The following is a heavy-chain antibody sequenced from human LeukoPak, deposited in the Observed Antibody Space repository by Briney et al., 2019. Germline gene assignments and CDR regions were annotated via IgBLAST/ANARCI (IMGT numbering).Heavy chain of an antibody. J-gene: IGHJ4*01. CDR2: ISGSGGST. D-gene: IGHD5-24*01. CDR3: AKDRGRDGYNYGGFDY. CDR1: GFTFSSYA. Sequence: GGSLRLSCAASGFTFSSYAMSWVRQAPGKGLEWVSAISGSGGSTYYADSVKGRFTISRDNSKNTLYLQMNSLRAEDTAVYYCAKDRGRDGYNYGGFDYWGQEPWSPSPQ. V-gene: IGHV3-23*01.